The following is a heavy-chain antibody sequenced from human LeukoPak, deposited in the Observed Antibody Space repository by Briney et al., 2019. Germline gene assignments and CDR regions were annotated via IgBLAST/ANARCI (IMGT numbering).Heavy chain of an antibody. V-gene: IGHV1-46*01. CDR3: ARDGSIAVAGPDY. D-gene: IGHD6-19*01. J-gene: IGHJ4*02. Sequence: ASVKVPCKASGYTFTSYYMHWVRQAPGQGLEWMGIINPSGGSTSHAQKFQGRVTMTRDMSTSTVYMELSSLRSEDTAVYYCARDGSIAVAGPDYWGQGTLVTVSS. CDR2: INPSGGST. CDR1: GYTFTSYY.